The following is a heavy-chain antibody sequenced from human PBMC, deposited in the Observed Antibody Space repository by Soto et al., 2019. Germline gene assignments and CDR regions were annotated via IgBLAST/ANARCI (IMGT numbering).Heavy chain of an antibody. CDR1: DFAFSNFW. J-gene: IGHJ6*02. V-gene: IGHV3-15*01. CDR3: TTDPYGSGSYYVYYYYGMDV. D-gene: IGHD3-10*01. CDR2: IKSKTDGGTT. Sequence: PGGSLRLSCAASDFAFSNFWMSWVRQAPGKGLACVGRIKSKTDGGTTDYAAPVKGRFTISRDDSKNTLYLQMNSLKTEDTAVYYCTTDPYGSGSYYVYYYYGMDVWGQGTTVTVSS.